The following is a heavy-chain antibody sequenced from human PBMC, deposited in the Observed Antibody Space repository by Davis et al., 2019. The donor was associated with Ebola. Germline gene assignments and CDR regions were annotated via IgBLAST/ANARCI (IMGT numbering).Heavy chain of an antibody. D-gene: IGHD4-23*01. J-gene: IGHJ3*02. CDR3: ARVGTVVTTFDI. CDR2: IVVGSVNT. V-gene: IGHV1-58*01. Sequence: SVKVSCKASGFTFISSAVQWVRQARGQRLEWIGWIVVGSVNTNYAQKFRERVTITRDMSTSTAYMELSSLRYEDTAVYYCARVGTVVTTFDIWGQGTMVTVSS. CDR1: GFTFISSA.